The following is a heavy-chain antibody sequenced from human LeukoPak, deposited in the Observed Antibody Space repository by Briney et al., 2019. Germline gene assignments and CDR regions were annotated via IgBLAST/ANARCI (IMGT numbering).Heavy chain of an antibody. V-gene: IGHV1-2*02. CDR1: GYTFTSYG. CDR3: ARDLDYCSGGSCYHRGAIDY. J-gene: IGHJ4*02. CDR2: INPNSGGT. Sequence: ASVKVSCKASGYTFTSYGISWVRQAPGQGLEWMGWINPNSGGTNYAQKFQGRVTMTRDTSISTAYMELSRLRSDDTAVYYCARDLDYCSGGSCYHRGAIDYWGQGTLVTVSS. D-gene: IGHD2-15*01.